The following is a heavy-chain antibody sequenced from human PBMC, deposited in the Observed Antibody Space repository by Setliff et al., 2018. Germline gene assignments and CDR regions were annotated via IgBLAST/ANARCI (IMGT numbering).Heavy chain of an antibody. CDR3: ARVPGGRFDY. CDR1: GYSISSGYY. CDR2: IYHSGST. V-gene: IGHV4-38-2*01. Sequence: SETLSLTCAVSGYSISSGYYWGWIRQPPGKGLEWIGSIYHSGSTYYNPSLKSRVTISVDTSKNQFSLKLSSVTAADAAVYYCARVPGGRFDYWGQGTLVTVSS. J-gene: IGHJ4*02. D-gene: IGHD1-26*01.